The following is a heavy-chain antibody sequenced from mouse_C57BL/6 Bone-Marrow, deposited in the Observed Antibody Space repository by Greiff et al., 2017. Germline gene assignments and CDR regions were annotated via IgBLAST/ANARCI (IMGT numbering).Heavy chain of an antibody. CDR3: TRDHYGSSD. CDR1: GYTFTDYE. J-gene: IGHJ2*01. D-gene: IGHD1-1*01. CDR2: IDPETGGT. Sequence: QVQLQQSGAELVRPGASVTLSCKASGYTFTDYEMHWVKQTPVHGLEWIGAIDPETGGTAYNQKFKGKAILTADKSSSTAYMELRSLTSEDSAVYYCTRDHYGSSDWGQGTTLTVSS. V-gene: IGHV1-15*01.